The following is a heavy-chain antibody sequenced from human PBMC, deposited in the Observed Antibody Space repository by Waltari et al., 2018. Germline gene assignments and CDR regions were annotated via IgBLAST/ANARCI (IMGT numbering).Heavy chain of an antibody. Sequence: EVQLLESGGGLVQPGGSLRLSCAASGFTFSSYAMSWVRQAPGKGLEWVSAISVSGGSTYYADSVKGRFTISRDNSKNTLYLQMNSLRAEDTAVYYCARGRELLGWFDPWGQGTLVTVSS. D-gene: IGHD1-26*01. CDR3: ARGRELLGWFDP. CDR2: ISVSGGST. V-gene: IGHV3-23*01. J-gene: IGHJ5*02. CDR1: GFTFSSYA.